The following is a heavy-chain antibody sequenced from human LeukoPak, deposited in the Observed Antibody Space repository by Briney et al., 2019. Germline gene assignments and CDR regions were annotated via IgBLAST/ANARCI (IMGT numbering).Heavy chain of an antibody. D-gene: IGHD3-3*01. CDR1: GFTLSSYA. CDR3: ARGNPYDFWSGYYLYYYYSMDV. V-gene: IGHV3-30-3*01. CDR2: ISYDGSNK. J-gene: IGHJ6*02. Sequence: SLRLSCXASGFTLSSYAMHWVRQAPGKGLEWVAVISYDGSNKYYAHSVNSRFTISRDNSKNTLYLQMNSLRAEDTAVYYCARGNPYDFWSGYYLYYYYSMDVWGQGPTVTVSS.